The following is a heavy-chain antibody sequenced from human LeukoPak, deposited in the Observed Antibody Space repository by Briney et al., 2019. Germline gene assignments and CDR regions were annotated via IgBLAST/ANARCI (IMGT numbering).Heavy chain of an antibody. J-gene: IGHJ4*02. CDR2: IYYSGST. D-gene: IGHD3-16*02. Sequence: PSETLSLTCTVSGGSISSYYWSWIRQPPGKGLEWIGYIYYSGSTNYNPSLKSRVTISVDTSKNQFSLKLSSVTAADTAVYYCARNPYDYVWGSYPQNYFDSWGQGTLVTVSS. V-gene: IGHV4-59*12. CDR1: GGSISSYY. CDR3: ARNPYDYVWGSYPQNYFDS.